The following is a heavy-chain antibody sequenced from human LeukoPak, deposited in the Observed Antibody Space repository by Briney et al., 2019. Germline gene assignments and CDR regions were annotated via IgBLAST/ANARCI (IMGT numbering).Heavy chain of an antibody. J-gene: IGHJ4*02. CDR3: ARGRLNGNVDF. D-gene: IGHD1-20*01. Sequence: ASVKVSCKASGYTFTRYDINWVRQATGQGLEWMGWMNPKSGNTGHAQKFQGRVTITRDTSISTVYMELSSLRSEDTAMYYCARGRLNGNVDFWGQGTLVTVSS. CDR1: GYTFTRYD. V-gene: IGHV1-8*03. CDR2: MNPKSGNT.